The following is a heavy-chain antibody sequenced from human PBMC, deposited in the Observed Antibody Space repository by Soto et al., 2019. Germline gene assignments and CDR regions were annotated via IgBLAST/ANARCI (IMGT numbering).Heavy chain of an antibody. D-gene: IGHD3-22*01. CDR1: GGSMTHHY. V-gene: IGHV4-4*09. J-gene: IGHJ4*01. CDR3: TTDSYFTLKLVRFDY. CDR2: IYSSGST. Sequence: SETLSLTCTVSGGSMTHHYWSWIRQPPGKGLEWVGYIYSSGSTNYNPSLKSRVAISVDTSKNQFSLELTSVTAADTAVYYCTTDSYFTLKLVRFDYWGLGTLVTVSS.